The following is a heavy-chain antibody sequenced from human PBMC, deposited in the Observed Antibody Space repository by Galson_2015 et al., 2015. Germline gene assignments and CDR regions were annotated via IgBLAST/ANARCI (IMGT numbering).Heavy chain of an antibody. V-gene: IGHV3-30*01. CDR1: GFIFSSYA. CDR3: ARVAVQGVFRYGEYLQH. D-gene: IGHD6-19*01. Sequence: SLRLSCAASGFIFSSYALHWVRQAPGKGLEWVAVISYDGSNKYYADSVKGRFTISRDNSKNTLYLQMISLRPEDTAVYYCARVAVQGVFRYGEYLQHWGQGTLVTVSS. CDR2: ISYDGSNK. J-gene: IGHJ1*01.